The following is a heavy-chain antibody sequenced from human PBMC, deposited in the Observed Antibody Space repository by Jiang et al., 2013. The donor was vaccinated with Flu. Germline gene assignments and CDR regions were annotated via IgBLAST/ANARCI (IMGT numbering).Heavy chain of an antibody. V-gene: IGHV3-73*01. CDR1: GFTFSGSA. D-gene: IGHD6-19*01. CDR2: IRTKANNYAT. Sequence: VQLLESGGGLVQPGGSLKLSCAASGFTFSGSAMHWVRQASGKGLEWVGRIRTKANNYATAYAASVKGRFTISRDDSKNMAYLQMNSLTTEDTAVYYCTPQRVAVATTGWFDPWGQGTLVTVSS. J-gene: IGHJ5*02. CDR3: TPQRVAVATTGWFDP.